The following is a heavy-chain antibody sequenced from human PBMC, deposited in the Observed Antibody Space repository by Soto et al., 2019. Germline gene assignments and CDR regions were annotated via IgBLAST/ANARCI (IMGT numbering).Heavy chain of an antibody. D-gene: IGHD2-15*01. J-gene: IGHJ3*02. CDR2: MNPNSGNT. V-gene: IGHV1-8*01. CDR3: ARQGRSYCSGGSCYLDAFDI. Sequence: QVQLVQSGAEVKKPGASVKVSCKASGYTFTSYDINWVRQATGQGLEWMGWMNPNSGNTGDAQKFQGRVTMTRNTSISTAYMELSSLRSEDTAVYYCARQGRSYCSGGSCYLDAFDIWGQGTMVTVSS. CDR1: GYTFTSYD.